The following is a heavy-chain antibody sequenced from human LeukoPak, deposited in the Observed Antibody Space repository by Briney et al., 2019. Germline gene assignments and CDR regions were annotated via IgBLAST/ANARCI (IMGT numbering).Heavy chain of an antibody. CDR2: IWYDGSNK. D-gene: IGHD2-15*01. CDR1: GSTFSSYG. J-gene: IGHJ4*02. Sequence: GGSLRLSCAASGSTFSSYGMRWVRQAPGKGLEWVAVIWYDGSNKYYTDSVKGRFSISRDNSKNTLYLQMNSLRAEDTAVYYCARGQYSPDYWGQGTLVTVSS. V-gene: IGHV3-33*01. CDR3: ARGQYSPDY.